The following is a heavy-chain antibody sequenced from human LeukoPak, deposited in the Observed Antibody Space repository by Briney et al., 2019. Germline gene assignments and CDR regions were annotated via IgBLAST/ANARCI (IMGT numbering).Heavy chain of an antibody. V-gene: IGHV3-49*03. CDR1: GFTFADYL. CDR3: ARRTYYYDSSGYYYFDY. D-gene: IGHD3-22*01. Sequence: GGSLRLSCTASGFTFADYLMSWFRQAPGKGLEWVGFIRSKTYGGTTEYAASVKGRFTISRDDSKSIAYLQMNSLETEDTAVYYCARRTYYYDSSGYYYFDYWGQGTLVTVSS. J-gene: IGHJ4*02. CDR2: IRSKTYGGTT.